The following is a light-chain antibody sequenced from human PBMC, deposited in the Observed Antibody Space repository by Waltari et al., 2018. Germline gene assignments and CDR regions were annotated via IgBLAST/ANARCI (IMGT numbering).Light chain of an antibody. Sequence: QAVVTQEPSLTVSPGGTVTLTCGSNTGAVTSTHYSYWFQQKPGQAPRTRIYDTHRKHSETPARFSGSLLGDKAALTLSGAQPEDEADYYCLLSYSGTRVFGTGTKVTVL. CDR2: DTH. V-gene: IGLV7-46*01. CDR3: LLSYSGTRV. J-gene: IGLJ1*01. CDR1: TGAVTSTHY.